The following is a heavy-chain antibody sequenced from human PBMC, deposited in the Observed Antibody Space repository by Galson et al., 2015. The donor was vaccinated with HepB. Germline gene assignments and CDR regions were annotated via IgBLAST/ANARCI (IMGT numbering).Heavy chain of an antibody. D-gene: IGHD3-3*01. V-gene: IGHV1-18*01. CDR3: ARGPVRFLEGEYMDV. Sequence: SVKVSCKASGYTFTSYGISWVRQAPGQGLEWMGWISAYKGNTNYAQKLQGRVTMTTDTSTSTAYVELRSLRSDDTAVYYCARGPVRFLEGEYMDVWGKGTTVTVSS. CDR1: GYTFTSYG. J-gene: IGHJ6*03. CDR2: ISAYKGNT.